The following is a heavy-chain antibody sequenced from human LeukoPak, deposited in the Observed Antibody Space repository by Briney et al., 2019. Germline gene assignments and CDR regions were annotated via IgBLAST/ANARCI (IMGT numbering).Heavy chain of an antibody. V-gene: IGHV3-33*06. CDR1: GFTFSNYG. J-gene: IGHJ4*02. Sequence: GGSLRLSCTASGFTFSNYGMHWVRQAPGKGLEWVALIYYDGSNKYYADSVKGRFTISRDNSRNTLFLQMNSLRAEDTAVCYCANNFDYWGQGTLVTVSS. CDR2: IYYDGSNK. CDR3: ANNFDY.